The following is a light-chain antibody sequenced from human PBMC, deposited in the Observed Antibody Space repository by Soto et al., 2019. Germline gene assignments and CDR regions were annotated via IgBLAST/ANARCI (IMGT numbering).Light chain of an antibody. CDR3: CSYAGRYIYV. J-gene: IGLJ1*01. CDR1: SSDIGAYNA. V-gene: IGLV2-11*01. Sequence: QSALTQPRSVSGSPGQSVTISCTGTSSDIGAYNAVSWYQQNPGKAPKIMIYDVSKRPSGVPDRFSGSKSGNTASLTISGLQAEDEADYYCCSYAGRYIYVFGTGTKLTVL. CDR2: DVS.